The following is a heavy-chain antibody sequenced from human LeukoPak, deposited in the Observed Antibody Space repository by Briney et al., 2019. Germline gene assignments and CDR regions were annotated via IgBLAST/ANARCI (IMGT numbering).Heavy chain of an antibody. Sequence: PGGSLRLSCAASGFTFSSYSMNWVRQAPGKGLEWVSSISSSSNYIYYADSVKGRFTISRDNAKNSLYLQMNSLRAEDTAVYYCAREPGYCTNGVCYYYYYYMDVWGKGTTVTVSS. J-gene: IGHJ6*03. V-gene: IGHV3-21*01. D-gene: IGHD2-8*01. CDR2: ISSSSNYI. CDR3: AREPGYCTNGVCYYYYYYMDV. CDR1: GFTFSSYS.